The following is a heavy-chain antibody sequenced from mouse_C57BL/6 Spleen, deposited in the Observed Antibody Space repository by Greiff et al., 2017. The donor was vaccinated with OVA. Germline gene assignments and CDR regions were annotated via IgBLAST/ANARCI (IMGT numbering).Heavy chain of an antibody. CDR3: ARSEVTTGYYFDY. Sequence: QVQLQQPGAELVKPGASVKLSCKASGYTFTSYWMQWVKQRPGQGLEWIGEIDPSDSYTNYNQKFKGKATLTVDTSSSTAYMQLSSLTSEDSAVYYCARSEVTTGYYFDYWGQGTTLTVSS. J-gene: IGHJ2*01. V-gene: IGHV1-50*01. D-gene: IGHD2-2*01. CDR1: GYTFTSYW. CDR2: IDPSDSYT.